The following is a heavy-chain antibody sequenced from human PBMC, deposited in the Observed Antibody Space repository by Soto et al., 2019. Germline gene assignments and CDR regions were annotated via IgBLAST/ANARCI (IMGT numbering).Heavy chain of an antibody. CDR1: GFTFSSYA. Sequence: PGGSLRLSCAASGFTFSSYAMSWVRQAPGKGLEWVSAISGSGGSTYYADSVKGRFTISRDNSKNTLYLQMNSLRAEDTAVYYCSGLVVAEYYFDYWGQGTLVTVYS. D-gene: IGHD2-15*01. J-gene: IGHJ4*02. CDR2: ISGSGGST. CDR3: SGLVVAEYYFDY. V-gene: IGHV3-23*01.